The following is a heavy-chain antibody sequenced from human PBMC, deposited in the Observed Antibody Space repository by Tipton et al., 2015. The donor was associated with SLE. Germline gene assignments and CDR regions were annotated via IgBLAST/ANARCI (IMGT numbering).Heavy chain of an antibody. CDR1: GGSISSSSYY. CDR3: ARGAETFYYFDY. J-gene: IGHJ4*02. Sequence: TLSLTCTVSGGSISSSSYYWGWIRQPPGKGLEWIGNIYYSGSTYYNPSLKSRVTISVDTSKNQFSLKLSSVTAADTAVYYCARGAETFYYFDYWGQGTLVTVSS. V-gene: IGHV4-39*07. CDR2: IYYSGST.